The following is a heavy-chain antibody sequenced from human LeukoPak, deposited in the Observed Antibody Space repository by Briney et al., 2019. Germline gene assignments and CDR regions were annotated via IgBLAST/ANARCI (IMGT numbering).Heavy chain of an antibody. CDR3: ARGGLWSGYDFNWFDP. CDR1: GFTVSSNY. D-gene: IGHD5-12*01. J-gene: IGHJ5*02. Sequence: PGGSLRLSCAASGFTVSSNYMSWVRQAPGKGLEWVANIKQDGSEKYYVDSVKGRFTISRDNAKNSLYLQMNSLRAEDTAVYYCARGGLWSGYDFNWFDPWGQGTLVTVSS. V-gene: IGHV3-7*01. CDR2: IKQDGSEK.